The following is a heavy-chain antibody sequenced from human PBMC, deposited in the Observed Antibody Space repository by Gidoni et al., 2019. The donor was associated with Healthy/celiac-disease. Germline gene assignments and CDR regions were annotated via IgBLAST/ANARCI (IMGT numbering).Heavy chain of an antibody. CDR3: ARNPMYYDFWSGYYAYFDY. CDR1: GFTLSSDW. J-gene: IGHJ4*02. D-gene: IGHD3-3*01. V-gene: IGHV3-7*03. CDR2: MKQDGSQK. Sequence: EVQLLESGGGLVQPGGSQRLSCAASGFTLSSDWMSWVRQDQGKGLAWVANMKQDGSQKYYVDSVKGRFTISRDNAKNSLYLQMNSLRAEDTAVYYCARNPMYYDFWSGYYAYFDYWGQGTLVTVSS.